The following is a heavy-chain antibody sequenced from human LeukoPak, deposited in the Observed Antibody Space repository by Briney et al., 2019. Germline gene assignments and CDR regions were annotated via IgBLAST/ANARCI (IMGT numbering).Heavy chain of an antibody. J-gene: IGHJ6*02. Sequence: SGGSLRLSCAASGFIFNNYVMNWVRQAPGKGLEWVSSISSSSSYIYYADSVKGRFTISRDNAKNSLYLQMNSLRAEDTAVYYCVRAPVGSCRSGGCFSSHLDVWGRGTTVTVSS. D-gene: IGHD2-15*01. CDR1: GFIFNNYV. V-gene: IGHV3-21*06. CDR2: ISSSSSYI. CDR3: VRAPVGSCRSGGCFSSHLDV.